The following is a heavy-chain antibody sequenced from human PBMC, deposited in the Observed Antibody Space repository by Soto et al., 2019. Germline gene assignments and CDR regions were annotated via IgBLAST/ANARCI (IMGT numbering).Heavy chain of an antibody. J-gene: IGHJ6*02. Sequence: PGESLKISCKGSGYSFTSYWISWVRQMPGKGLEWMGRIDPSDSYTNYSPSFQGHVTISADKSISTAYLQWSSLKASDTAMYYCARLPRISYDFWSGYFNSYYYYGMDVWGQGTTVTVSS. CDR3: ARLPRISYDFWSGYFNSYYYYGMDV. V-gene: IGHV5-10-1*01. CDR1: GYSFTSYW. D-gene: IGHD3-3*01. CDR2: IDPSDSYT.